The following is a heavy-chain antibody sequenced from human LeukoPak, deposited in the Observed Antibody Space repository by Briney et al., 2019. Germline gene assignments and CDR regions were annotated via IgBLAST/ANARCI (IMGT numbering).Heavy chain of an antibody. D-gene: IGHD3-9*01. Sequence: GGSLRLSCAASGFTFSSYAMSWVRQAPGKGLEWVSAISGSGGSTYYADSVKGRFTISGDNSKNTLYLQMNSLRAEDTAVYYCAKEQYDILTGPLTYWGQGTLVTVSS. V-gene: IGHV3-23*01. CDR1: GFTFSSYA. J-gene: IGHJ4*02. CDR3: AKEQYDILTGPLTY. CDR2: ISGSGGST.